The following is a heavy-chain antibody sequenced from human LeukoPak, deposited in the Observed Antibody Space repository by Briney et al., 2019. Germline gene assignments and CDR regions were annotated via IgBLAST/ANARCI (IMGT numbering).Heavy chain of an antibody. D-gene: IGHD5-24*01. CDR2: ISGSGGST. J-gene: IGHJ4*02. V-gene: IGHV3-23*01. CDR3: AKGGYNCFDY. Sequence: GGSLRLSCAASGFTFSSYAMSWVRQATGKGLEWVSTISGSGGSTYYADSVKGRFTISRDNSKNTLYLQMNSLRAEDTAVYYCAKGGYNCFDYWGQGTLVTVSS. CDR1: GFTFSSYA.